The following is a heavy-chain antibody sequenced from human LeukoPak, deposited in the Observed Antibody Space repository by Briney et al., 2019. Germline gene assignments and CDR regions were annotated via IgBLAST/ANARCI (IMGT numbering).Heavy chain of an antibody. CDR1: GDSISSGDYY. CDR2: ISSSGST. V-gene: IGHV4-61*02. D-gene: IGHD3-22*01. Sequence: TSETLSLTCTVSGDSISSGDYYWSWIRQPAGKGLEWIGRISSSGSTNYNPSLKSRVTISVDTSKNQFSLKLSSVTAADTAVYYCARDGYYYDSSGYYGKFDYWGQGTLVTVSS. CDR3: ARDGYYYDSSGYYGKFDY. J-gene: IGHJ4*02.